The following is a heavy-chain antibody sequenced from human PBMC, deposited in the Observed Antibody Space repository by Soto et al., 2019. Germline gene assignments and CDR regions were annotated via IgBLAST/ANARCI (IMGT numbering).Heavy chain of an antibody. CDR1: GGSISSYY. CDR2: IYYSGST. D-gene: IGHD5-18*01. Sequence: PSETLSLTCTVSGGSISSYYWSWIRQPPGKGLEWTGYIYYSGSTNYNPSLKSRVTISVDTSKNQFSLKLSSVTAADTAVYYCARWSVDTAMDKGFDYWGQGTLVTVSS. J-gene: IGHJ4*02. V-gene: IGHV4-59*01. CDR3: ARWSVDTAMDKGFDY.